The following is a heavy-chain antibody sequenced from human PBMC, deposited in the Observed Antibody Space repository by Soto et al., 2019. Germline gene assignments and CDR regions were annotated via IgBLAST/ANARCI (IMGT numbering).Heavy chain of an antibody. Sequence: GVSLRLSCAASGFSFTDAWMGWVRQAPGRGLEWVGRIKSRAYGGTTDFPAFVKGRFSISRDDSKSALYLQMSSLQTEDTAVYNCTFDVAHMSLPLFSSRGQATLVTRSS. J-gene: IGHJ4*02. V-gene: IGHV3-15*01. D-gene: IGHD3-10*02. CDR3: TFDVAHMSLPLFSS. CDR1: GFSFTDAW. CDR2: IKSRAYGGTT.